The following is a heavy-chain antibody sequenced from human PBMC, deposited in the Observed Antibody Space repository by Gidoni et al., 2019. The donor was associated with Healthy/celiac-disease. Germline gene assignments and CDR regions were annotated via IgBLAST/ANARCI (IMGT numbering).Heavy chain of an antibody. Sequence: QVQLQESGPVLVKPSETLSLTCTVSGCSIRSYYWSWLRQPAGKGLEWIGRIYTSGSTNSNPSLKSRVTMSVDTSKNQFSLKRSSGTAADTAVYYCAREEALRNYELWSGPSRGGEMSGMDVWGQGTTVTVSS. CDR1: GCSIRSYY. D-gene: IGHD3-3*01. CDR2: IYTSGST. CDR3: AREEALRNYELWSGPSRGGEMSGMDV. J-gene: IGHJ6*02. V-gene: IGHV4-4*07.